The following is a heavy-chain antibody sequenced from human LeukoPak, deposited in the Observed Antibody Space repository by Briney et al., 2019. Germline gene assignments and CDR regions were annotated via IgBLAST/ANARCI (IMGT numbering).Heavy chain of an antibody. CDR3: ARDAGYYGSGSLDV. D-gene: IGHD3-10*01. V-gene: IGHV4-30-4*01. Sequence: SQTLSLTCTVSGGSISSGDYYWSWIRQPPGKGLEWIGYIYYSGSTYYNPSLKSRVTISVDTSKNQFSLKLSSVTAADTAVYYCARDAGYYGSGSLDVWGKGTTVTVSS. J-gene: IGHJ6*04. CDR1: GGSISSGDYY. CDR2: IYYSGST.